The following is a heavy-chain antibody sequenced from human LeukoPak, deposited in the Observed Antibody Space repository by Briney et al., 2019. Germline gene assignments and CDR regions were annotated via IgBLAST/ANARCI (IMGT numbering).Heavy chain of an antibody. Sequence: ASVKVSCKASGYTFTSYGISWVRQAPGQGLEWMGWISAHNGNTNYAQKLQGRVTMTTDTSTSTAYMELRSLRSDDTAVYYCARDHQIAYCGGDCHRFDYWGQGTLVTVSS. CDR1: GYTFTSYG. CDR2: ISAHNGNT. D-gene: IGHD2-21*02. CDR3: ARDHQIAYCGGDCHRFDY. V-gene: IGHV1-18*01. J-gene: IGHJ4*02.